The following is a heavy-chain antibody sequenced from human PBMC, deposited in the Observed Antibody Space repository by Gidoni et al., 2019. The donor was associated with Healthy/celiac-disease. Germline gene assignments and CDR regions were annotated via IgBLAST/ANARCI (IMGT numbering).Heavy chain of an antibody. CDR1: GFHFSSYG. Sequence: QVQLVESGGGVVQPGRSLRLSCAASGFHFSSYGLPWVRQAPGKGLEWVAVISYDGSNKYYADSVKGRFTISRDNSKNTLYLQMNSLRAEDTAVYYCAKDGVVVAAAAQSYYYYMDVWGKGTTVTVSS. CDR2: ISYDGSNK. CDR3: AKDGVVVAAAAQSYYYYMDV. J-gene: IGHJ6*03. D-gene: IGHD6-13*01. V-gene: IGHV3-30*18.